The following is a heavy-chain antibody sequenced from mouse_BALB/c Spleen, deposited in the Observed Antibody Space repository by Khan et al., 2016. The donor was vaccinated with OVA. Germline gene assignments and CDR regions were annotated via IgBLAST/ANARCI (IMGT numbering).Heavy chain of an antibody. CDR1: GFTFSTYG. V-gene: IGHV5-6*01. CDR2: INTGGAYT. J-gene: IGHJ3*01. Sequence: EVQGVESGGDFVGPGGSLKLSCAASGFTFSTYGMSWVRQTPDKRLEWVATINTGGAYTYYPDSVKGRFTISRDNAKNTLYLQLSSLKSEDTAIYYCARLAYYYNSEGFAYWGQGTLVTVSA. CDR3: ARLAYYYNSEGFAY. D-gene: IGHD1-1*01.